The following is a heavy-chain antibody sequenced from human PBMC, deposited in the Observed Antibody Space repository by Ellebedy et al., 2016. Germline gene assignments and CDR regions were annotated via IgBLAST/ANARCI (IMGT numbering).Heavy chain of an antibody. CDR1: GYTFTSYG. D-gene: IGHD3-3*01. J-gene: IGHJ6*02. CDR3: ARGPSGYYLNYYYYGMDV. V-gene: IGHV1-18*04. CDR2: ISAYNGNT. Sequence: ASVKVSXKASGYTFTSYGISWVRQAPGQGLEWMGWISAYNGNTNYAQKLQGRVTMTTDTSTSTAYMELRSLRSDDTAVYYCARGPSGYYLNYYYYGMDVWGQGTTVTVSS.